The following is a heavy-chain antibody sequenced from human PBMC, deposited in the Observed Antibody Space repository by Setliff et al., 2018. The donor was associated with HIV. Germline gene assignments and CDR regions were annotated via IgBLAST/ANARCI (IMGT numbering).Heavy chain of an antibody. V-gene: IGHV4-39*07. CDR3: ATYAGNGGGKGY. CDR2: ISYTGLT. Sequence: SETLSLTCTISGGSINYNMFYWGWIRQPPGKRLEWMGTISYTGLTFYGPSLESRVTIPVDTSKNQFSLTLSSVTAADTAMYYCATYAGNGGGKGYWGQGTLVTVSS. CDR1: GGSINYNMFY. D-gene: IGHD2-21*01. J-gene: IGHJ4*02.